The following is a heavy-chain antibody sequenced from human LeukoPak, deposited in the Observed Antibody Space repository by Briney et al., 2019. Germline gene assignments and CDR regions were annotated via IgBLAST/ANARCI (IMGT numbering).Heavy chain of an antibody. J-gene: IGHJ4*02. V-gene: IGHV3-13*01. CDR3: ASTGSYLGY. D-gene: IGHD3-10*01. CDR1: GFTFSSFD. Sequence: PGGSLRLSSAASGFTFSSFDMHWVRQPTGQGLEWVSTIGTASDTYYPGSVEGRFTLSRDNAKNTLHLQMNSLRAEDTAVYYCASTGSYLGYLGQGTLVTVAS. CDR2: IGTASDT.